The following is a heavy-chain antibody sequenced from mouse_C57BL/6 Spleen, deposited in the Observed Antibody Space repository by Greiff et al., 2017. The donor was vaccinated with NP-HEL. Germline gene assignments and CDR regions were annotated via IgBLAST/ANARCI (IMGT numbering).Heavy chain of an antibody. Sequence: VQLQQSGPELVKPGASVKISCKASGYAFSSSWMNWVKQRPGKGLEWIGRIYPGDGDTNYNGKFKGKATLTADKSSSTAYMQSSSMTSEDAEVYFCARAYYGSSYDGFAYWGQGTLVTVSA. J-gene: IGHJ3*01. D-gene: IGHD1-1*01. CDR1: GYAFSSSW. CDR2: IYPGDGDT. V-gene: IGHV1-82*01. CDR3: ARAYYGSSYDGFAY.